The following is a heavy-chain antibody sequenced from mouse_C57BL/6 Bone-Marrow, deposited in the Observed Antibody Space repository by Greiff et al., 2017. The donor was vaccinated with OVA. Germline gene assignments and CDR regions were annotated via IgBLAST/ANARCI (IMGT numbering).Heavy chain of an antibody. CDR2: IYPRSGNT. Sequence: QVQLQQSGAELARPGASVKLSCKASGYTFTSYGISWVKQRTGQGLEWIGEIYPRSGNTYYNEKFKGKATLTADKSSSTAYMELRSLTSEDSAVYFCARRGMIYYLRDYWGQGTTLTVSS. CDR1: GYTFTSYG. D-gene: IGHD1-1*01. J-gene: IGHJ2*01. V-gene: IGHV1-81*01. CDR3: ARRGMIYYLRDY.